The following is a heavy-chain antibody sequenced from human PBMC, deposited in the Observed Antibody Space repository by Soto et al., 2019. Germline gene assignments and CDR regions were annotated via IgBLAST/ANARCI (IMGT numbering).Heavy chain of an antibody. V-gene: IGHV1-18*01. CDR3: GREGFYSGSGTLPPPRYYGMDV. Sequence: QVQLVQSGVEVKKAGASVKVSCKASGYTFSSYGISWARQAPGQGLEWMGWISDYNGNTHYAQKFQGRLIMTTDTSTRPAYMEFEGLRTDDTAVDFFGREGFYSGSGTLPPPRYYGMDVWGQGTTVTVSS. D-gene: IGHD3-10*01. J-gene: IGHJ6*02. CDR2: ISDYNGNT. CDR1: GYTFSSYG.